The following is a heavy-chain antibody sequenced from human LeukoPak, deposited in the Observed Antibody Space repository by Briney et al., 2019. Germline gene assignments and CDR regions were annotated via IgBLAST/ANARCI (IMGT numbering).Heavy chain of an antibody. CDR2: INWNGGST. CDR3: AKRYCSSTSCYATDY. CDR1: GFTFDDYG. V-gene: IGHV3-20*04. J-gene: IGHJ4*02. D-gene: IGHD2-2*01. Sequence: GGSLRLSCAASGFTFDDYGMSWVRQAPGKGLEWVSGINWNGGSTGYADSVKGRFTISRDNAKNSLYLQMNSLRAEDTAVYYCAKRYCSSTSCYATDYWGQGTLVTVSS.